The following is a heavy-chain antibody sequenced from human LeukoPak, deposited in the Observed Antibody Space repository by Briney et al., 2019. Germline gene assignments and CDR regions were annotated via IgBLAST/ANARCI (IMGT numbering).Heavy chain of an antibody. CDR2: ISGNGGSS. V-gene: IGHV3-23*01. CDR1: GFTFSSYA. CDR3: AKDVDFGSGFYPYYFDY. Sequence: GGSLRLSCAASGFTFSSYAMSWVRQAPGKWLEWVSAISGNGGSSYYADSVKARFTISRDNSENTLFLQMNSLRAEDTAVYYCAKDVDFGSGFYPYYFDYWGQGALVTVSS. D-gene: IGHD3-10*01. J-gene: IGHJ4*02.